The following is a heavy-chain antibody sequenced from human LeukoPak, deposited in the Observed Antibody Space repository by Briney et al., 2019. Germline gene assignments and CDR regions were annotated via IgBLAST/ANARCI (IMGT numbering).Heavy chain of an antibody. CDR2: ISWNSGSI. CDR1: GFTFDDYA. D-gene: IGHD1-26*01. J-gene: IGHJ4*02. V-gene: IGHV3-9*01. Sequence: GRSLRLSCAASGFTFDDYAMHWVRQAPGKGLEWVSGISWNSGSIGYADSVKGRFTISRDNAKNSLYLQMNSLRAEDTALYYCAWGARRFWGQGTLVTVSS. CDR3: AWGARRF.